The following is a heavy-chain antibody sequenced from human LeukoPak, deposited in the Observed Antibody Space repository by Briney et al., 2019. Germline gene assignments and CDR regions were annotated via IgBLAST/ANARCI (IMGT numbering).Heavy chain of an antibody. J-gene: IGHJ4*02. CDR2: IIPIFGTA. Sequence: SVKVSCKASGGTFSSYAISWVRQAPGQGLEWMGGIIPIFGTANYAQKFQGRVTITADESTSTAYMELSSLRSEDTAVYYCAKHAWSGYYGLDYWGQGTLVTVSS. CDR1: GGTFSSYA. D-gene: IGHD3-3*01. CDR3: AKHAWSGYYGLDY. V-gene: IGHV1-69*13.